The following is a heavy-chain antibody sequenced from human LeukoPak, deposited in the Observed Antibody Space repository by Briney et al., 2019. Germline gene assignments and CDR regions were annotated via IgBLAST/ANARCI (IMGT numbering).Heavy chain of an antibody. CDR3: ARSPGFVVVPAAMGGWYFDL. D-gene: IGHD2-2*01. CDR1: GYSFADYW. J-gene: IGHJ2*01. CDR2: IYPGDSDT. Sequence: GESLKISCKGSGYSFADYWIGWVRQMPGKGLEWMAIIYPGDSDTRYSPSFQGQVTISADMSISTAYLQWSSLEASDTAMYYCARSPGFVVVPAAMGGWYFDLWGRGTLVTVSS. V-gene: IGHV5-51*01.